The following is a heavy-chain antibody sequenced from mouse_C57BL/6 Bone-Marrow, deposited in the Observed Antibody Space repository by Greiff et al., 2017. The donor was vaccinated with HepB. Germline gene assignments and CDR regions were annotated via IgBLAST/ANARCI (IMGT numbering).Heavy chain of an antibody. J-gene: IGHJ4*01. Sequence: EVLLVESGGGLVQPGGSLKLSCAASGFTFSDYGMAWVRQAPRKGPEWVAFISNLAYSIYYADTVTGRFTISRENAKNTLYLEMSSLRSEDTAMYYCARREEDAMGYWGKGTSVTVAS. CDR2: ISNLAYSI. CDR1: GFTFSDYG. CDR3: ARREEDAMGY. V-gene: IGHV5-15*01.